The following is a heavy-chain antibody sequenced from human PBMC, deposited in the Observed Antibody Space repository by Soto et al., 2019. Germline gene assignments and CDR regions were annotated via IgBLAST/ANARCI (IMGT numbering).Heavy chain of an antibody. CDR2: ISGSGGST. CDR1: GFTFSSYA. Sequence: GGSLRLSCAASGFTFSSYAMSWVRQAPGKGLEWVSAISGSGGSTYYADSVKGRFTISRDNSKNTLYLQMNSLRAEDTAVYYCANMCGWYDCGMDVWGQGTTVTVSS. D-gene: IGHD6-19*01. J-gene: IGHJ6*02. CDR3: ANMCGWYDCGMDV. V-gene: IGHV3-23*01.